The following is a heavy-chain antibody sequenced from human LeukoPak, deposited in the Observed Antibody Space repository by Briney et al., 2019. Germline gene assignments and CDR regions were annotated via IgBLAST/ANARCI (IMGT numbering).Heavy chain of an antibody. J-gene: IGHJ4*02. Sequence: GGSLRVSCAASGFSFSYYRMHWVRQAPGKGLVWVSRINGDGSETYYADSVKGRFTISRDNAKNTVFLQMNTLRAEDTAVYYCVRDIREYDYWGQGTLVTVSS. CDR2: INGDGSET. D-gene: IGHD1-14*01. V-gene: IGHV3-74*01. CDR1: GFSFSYYR. CDR3: VRDIREYDY.